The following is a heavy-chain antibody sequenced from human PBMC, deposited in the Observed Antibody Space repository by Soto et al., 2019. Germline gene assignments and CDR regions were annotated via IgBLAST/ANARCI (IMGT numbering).Heavy chain of an antibody. D-gene: IGHD1-26*01. CDR1: GFTFSSYA. J-gene: IGHJ3*02. CDR2: ISGSGGST. Sequence: GGSLRLSFEASGFTFSSYAMSWVRQAPGRGLEWVSSISGSGGSTYHADSVSGRFTISRDNSKNTVFLQMNSLRAEDTAVYYCAKDSPYSASYKEDGFDIWGQGSLVTVSS. V-gene: IGHV3-23*01. CDR3: AKDSPYSASYKEDGFDI.